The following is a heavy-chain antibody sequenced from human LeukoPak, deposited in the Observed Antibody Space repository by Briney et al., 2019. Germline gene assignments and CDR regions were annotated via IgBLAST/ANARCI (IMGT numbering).Heavy chain of an antibody. Sequence: GGSLRLSCAASGFTFSSYAMIWVRQAPGKGLEWVSAISGSGGSTYYADSVMGRFTISRDNSKNTLYLQMNSLRAEDTAVYYCAKELAYYYDSSGHDAFDIWGQGTMVTVSS. CDR3: AKELAYYYDSSGHDAFDI. CDR1: GFTFSSYA. D-gene: IGHD3-22*01. V-gene: IGHV3-23*01. J-gene: IGHJ3*02. CDR2: ISGSGGST.